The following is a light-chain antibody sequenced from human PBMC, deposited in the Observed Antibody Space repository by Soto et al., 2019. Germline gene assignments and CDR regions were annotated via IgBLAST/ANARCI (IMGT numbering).Light chain of an antibody. CDR3: QLYDDLPRT. CDR1: QSVLYSSNNKNY. Sequence: DIVMTQSPDSLAVSLGERATINCKSSQSVLYSSNNKNYLNWYQQKPGKAPKLLIYDASDLETGVPSRFSGSGSGTDFTFTISSLQPEDIATYYCQLYDDLPRTFGGGTKVDI. CDR2: DAS. V-gene: IGKV1-33*01. J-gene: IGKJ4*01.